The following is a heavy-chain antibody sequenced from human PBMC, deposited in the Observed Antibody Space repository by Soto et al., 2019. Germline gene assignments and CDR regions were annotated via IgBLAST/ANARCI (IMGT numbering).Heavy chain of an antibody. D-gene: IGHD3-9*01. J-gene: IGHJ3*02. Sequence: GESLKISCKGSGYSFTSYWIGWVRQMPGKGLEWMGIIYPGDSDTRYSPSFRGQVTISADKSISTAYLQWSSLKASDTAMYYCARRYYDILTGQWDAFDIWGQGTMVTVSS. CDR1: GYSFTSYW. CDR2: IYPGDSDT. V-gene: IGHV5-51*01. CDR3: ARRYYDILTGQWDAFDI.